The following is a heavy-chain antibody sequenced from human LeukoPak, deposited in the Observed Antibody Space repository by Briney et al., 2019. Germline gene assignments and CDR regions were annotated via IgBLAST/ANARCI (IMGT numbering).Heavy chain of an antibody. D-gene: IGHD6-13*01. CDR2: INTNTGNP. Sequence: GASVKVSCKASGYTFTSYAMNWVRQAPGQGLEWMGWINTNTGNPTYAQGFTGRFVFSLDTSVSTAYLQISSLKAEDTAVYYCARVPAVGSSSWDPFDYWGQGTLVTVSS. J-gene: IGHJ4*02. V-gene: IGHV7-4-1*02. CDR3: ARVPAVGSSSWDPFDY. CDR1: GYTFTSYA.